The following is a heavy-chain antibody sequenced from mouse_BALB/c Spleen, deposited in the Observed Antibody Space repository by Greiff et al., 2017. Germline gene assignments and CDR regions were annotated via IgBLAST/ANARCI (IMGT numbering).Heavy chain of an antibody. CDR2: IDPETGGT. CDR1: GYTFTDYE. CDR3: TRDGYYPRYFDV. D-gene: IGHD2-3*01. J-gene: IGHJ1*01. V-gene: IGHV1-15*01. Sequence: QVQLKQSGAELVRPGASVTLSCKASGYTFTDYEMHWVKQTPVHGLEWIGAIDPETGGTAYNQKFKGKATLTADKSSSTAYMELRSLTSEDSAVYYCTRDGYYPRYFDVWGAGTTVTVSS.